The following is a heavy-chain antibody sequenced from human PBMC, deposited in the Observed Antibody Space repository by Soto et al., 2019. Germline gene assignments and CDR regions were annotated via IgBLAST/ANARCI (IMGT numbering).Heavy chain of an antibody. CDR2: IYTGGST. J-gene: IGHJ4*02. CDR1: GFTGSTKY. D-gene: IGHD3-16*01. V-gene: IGHV3-66*01. CDR3: ARDPWAADY. Sequence: EVQLVESGGGLVQPGGSLRLSCAASGFTGSTKYMSWVRQAPGKGVEWVSVIYTGGSTFYADSVMGRFTISRDNSKNTVNLQMNSLRAEDTAVYYCARDPWAADYWGQGTLVTVSS.